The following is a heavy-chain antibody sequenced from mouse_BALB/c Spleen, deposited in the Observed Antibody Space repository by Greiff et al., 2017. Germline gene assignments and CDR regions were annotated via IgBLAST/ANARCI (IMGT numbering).Heavy chain of an antibody. CDR3: AGSWFAY. CDR1: GFTFSDYY. Sequence: EVQVVESGGGLVKPGGSLKLSCAASGFTFSDYYMYWVRQTPEKRLEWVATISDGGSYTYYPDSVKGRFTISRDNAKNNLYLQMSSLKSEDTAMYYCAGSWFAYWGQGTLVTVSA. J-gene: IGHJ3*01. CDR2: ISDGGSYT. V-gene: IGHV5-4*02.